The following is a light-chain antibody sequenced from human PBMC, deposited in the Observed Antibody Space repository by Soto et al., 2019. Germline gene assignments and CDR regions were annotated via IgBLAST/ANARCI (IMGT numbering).Light chain of an antibody. CDR2: RDN. CDR3: ATWDDSLGGPV. V-gene: IGLV1-47*01. CDR1: SSNIGRNY. J-gene: IGLJ2*01. Sequence: QSVLTQTPSVSGTPGQRVNISCSGSSSNIGRNYVYWYHQFPGMAPKLLIYRDNERPSGVSGRFSGSKSGTSASLAISGLRSGDEADYHCATWDDSLGGPVFGGGTKLTVL.